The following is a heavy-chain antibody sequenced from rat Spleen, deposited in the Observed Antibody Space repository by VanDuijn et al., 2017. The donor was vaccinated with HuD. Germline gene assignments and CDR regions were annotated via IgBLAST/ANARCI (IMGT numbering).Heavy chain of an antibody. CDR1: GFTFSDYV. Sequence: EVQLVESGGGLVQPGRSLKLSCAASGFTFSDYVMHWIRQAPTKGLEWVTSISPSGATTNYRDSVKGRFTISRDHAKNTQYLQMDSLRSEDTATYYCVRQRGDGRYNGGLDYWGQGVMVTVSS. D-gene: IGHD1-4*01. J-gene: IGHJ2*01. V-gene: IGHV5S13*01. CDR2: ISPSGATT. CDR3: VRQRGDGRYNGGLDY.